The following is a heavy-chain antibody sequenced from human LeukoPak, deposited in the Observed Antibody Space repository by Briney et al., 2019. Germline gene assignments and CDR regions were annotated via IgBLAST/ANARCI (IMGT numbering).Heavy chain of an antibody. V-gene: IGHV3-48*03. CDR3: VSGHDPDDYYYGMDV. CDR2: ISSSGVVI. Sequence: GGSLRLSCTDSGFTFRRYEMNWVRQAPGEGLEWLAYISSSGVVIYYADSVKGRFSISRDNAKNSLFLQMNSLRGEDTAVQFCVSGHDPDDYYYGMDVWGQGTTVIVSS. J-gene: IGHJ6*02. CDR1: GFTFRRYE. D-gene: IGHD5-12*01.